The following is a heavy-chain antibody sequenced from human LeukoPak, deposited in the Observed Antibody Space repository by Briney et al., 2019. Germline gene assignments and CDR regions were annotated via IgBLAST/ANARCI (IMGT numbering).Heavy chain of an antibody. J-gene: IGHJ6*02. D-gene: IGHD5-12*01. CDR3: ARSPVMIVAQQFLSYYGMDV. Sequence: VASVKVSCKASGYTFTGYYMHWVRLAQGQGHEWMGWINPNSGGTNSAQKFQGRVTMTRDTSISTVYMELSRLLSDDTAVYYCARSPVMIVAQQFLSYYGMDVWGQGTTVTVSS. CDR2: INPNSGGT. V-gene: IGHV1-2*02. CDR1: GYTFTGYY.